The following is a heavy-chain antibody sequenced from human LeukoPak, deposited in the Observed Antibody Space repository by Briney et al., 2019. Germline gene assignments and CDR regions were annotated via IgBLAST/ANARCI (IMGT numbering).Heavy chain of an antibody. CDR3: ARDLYDLWSGQTREFQH. V-gene: IGHV1-2*02. CDR1: GYTFTGYY. J-gene: IGHJ1*01. D-gene: IGHD3-3*01. CDR2: INPNSGGT. Sequence: ASVKVSCKASGYTFTGYYMHWVRQAPGQGLEWMGWINPNSGGTNYAQKFQGRVTMTRDTSISTAYMELSRLRSDDTAVYYCARDLYDLWSGQTREFQHWGQGTLVTVSS.